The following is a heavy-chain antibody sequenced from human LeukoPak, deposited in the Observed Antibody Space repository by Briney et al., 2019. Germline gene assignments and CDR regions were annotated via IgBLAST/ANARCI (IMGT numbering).Heavy chain of an antibody. CDR1: GFTFSSYA. Sequence: GGSLRLSCAASGFTFSSYAMHWVRQAPGKGLEWVAVISYDGSNKYYADSVKGRFTISRDNSKNTLYLQMNSLRAEDTAVYYCARDLAVAGTRSYYYYYGMDVWAKGPRSPSP. V-gene: IGHV3-30-3*01. CDR2: ISYDGSNK. J-gene: IGHJ6*02. D-gene: IGHD6-19*01. CDR3: ARDLAVAGTRSYYYYYGMDV.